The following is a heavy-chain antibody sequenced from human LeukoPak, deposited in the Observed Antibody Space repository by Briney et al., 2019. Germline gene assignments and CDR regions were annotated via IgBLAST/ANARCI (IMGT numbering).Heavy chain of an antibody. CDR1: GFTFSSYG. CDR2: ISYDGSNK. V-gene: IGHV3-30*18. J-gene: IGHJ4*02. D-gene: IGHD5-24*01. CDR3: AKATIEMDTIS. Sequence: GGSLRLSCAASGFTFSSYGMHWVRQAPGKGLEWVAVISYDGSNKYYADSVKSRFTISRDNFKNTLYLQMNSLRAEDTGVYYFAKATIEMDTISWGQGTLDTVSS.